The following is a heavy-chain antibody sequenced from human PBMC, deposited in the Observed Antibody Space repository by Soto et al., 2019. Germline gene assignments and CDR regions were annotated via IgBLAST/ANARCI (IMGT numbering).Heavy chain of an antibody. D-gene: IGHD3-9*01. Sequence: GASVKVSCKASGYTFTSYGISWVQQAPGQGLEWMGWISAYNGNTNYAQKLQGRVTMTTDTSTSTAYMELRSLRSDDTAVYYCARRGPVYYDILTGYDTDYYYYGMDVWGQGTTVTVSS. CDR3: ARRGPVYYDILTGYDTDYYYYGMDV. V-gene: IGHV1-18*04. J-gene: IGHJ6*02. CDR1: GYTFTSYG. CDR2: ISAYNGNT.